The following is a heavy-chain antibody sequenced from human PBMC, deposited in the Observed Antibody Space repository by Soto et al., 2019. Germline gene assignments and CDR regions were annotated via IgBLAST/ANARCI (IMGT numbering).Heavy chain of an antibody. CDR3: ARLGRYYDSSGAFDI. Sequence: SETLSLTCTVSGGSVSSGSYYWSWIRQPPGKGLDWIGYIYYSGSTNYNPSLKSRVTISVDTSKNQVSLKLTSVTAAETAVYYCARLGRYYDSSGAFDIWGQGTMVTVSS. CDR1: GGSVSSGSYY. D-gene: IGHD3-22*01. V-gene: IGHV4-61*01. CDR2: IYYSGST. J-gene: IGHJ3*02.